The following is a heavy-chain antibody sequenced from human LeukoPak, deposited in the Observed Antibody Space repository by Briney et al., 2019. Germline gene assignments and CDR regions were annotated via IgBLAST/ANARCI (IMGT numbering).Heavy chain of an antibody. Sequence: GGSLRHSCAASGFTLSSYGMHWVRQAPGKGLEWVAVISYDGSNKYYADSVKGRFTISRDNAKNSLYLQMNSLRAEDTALYYCAGRGPQIAGWYFDLWGHGTLVTVSS. J-gene: IGHJ2*01. V-gene: IGHV3-30*03. D-gene: IGHD2-21*01. CDR2: ISYDGSNK. CDR1: GFTLSSYG. CDR3: AGRGPQIAGWYFDL.